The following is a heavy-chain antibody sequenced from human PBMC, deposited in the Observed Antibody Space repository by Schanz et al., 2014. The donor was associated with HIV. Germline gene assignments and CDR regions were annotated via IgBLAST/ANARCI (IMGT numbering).Heavy chain of an antibody. CDR2: IIPIFGTA. Sequence: QVQLVQSGAEVKKPGSSVKVSCKASGGTFSSYAISWVRQAPGQGLEWMGGIIPIFGTANYAQKFQDRVTITADEPTSTAYMVLRGLRSEDTAVYYCASDLSVYSSSSSVWGQGTTVTVSS. D-gene: IGHD6-13*01. V-gene: IGHV1-69*01. J-gene: IGHJ6*02. CDR3: ASDLSVYSSSSSV. CDR1: GGTFSSYA.